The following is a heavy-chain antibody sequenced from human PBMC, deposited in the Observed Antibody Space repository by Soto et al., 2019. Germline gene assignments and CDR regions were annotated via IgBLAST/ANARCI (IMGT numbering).Heavy chain of an antibody. CDR2: FNTGNGNT. J-gene: IGHJ6*02. Sequence: ASVKGSCKASGYTFTTYAMHWVRQAPGQGLEWRGWFNTGNGNTKYSQKFQGRVTITRDTSATSASTVYMEVSSLSSEDTAIYYCARDSSAGAIFAPPYYYGMDVWGQGTTVTVSS. CDR3: ARDSSAGAIFAPPYYYGMDV. CDR1: GYTFTTYA. D-gene: IGHD3-3*01. V-gene: IGHV1-3*04.